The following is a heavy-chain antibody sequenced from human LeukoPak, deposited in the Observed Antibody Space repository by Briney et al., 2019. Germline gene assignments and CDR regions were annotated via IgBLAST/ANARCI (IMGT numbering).Heavy chain of an antibody. Sequence: GESLQISCWGSGCRLINFWIWRVRQLPARGLLWWGLIFPDGADTNYSPSFKGHVTSSADKSISTAYLQWSSLKAADTAMYYCAIGGDSTTSGYRCFDYWGQGTLVTVSS. J-gene: IGHJ4*02. CDR3: AIGGDSTTSGYRCFDY. CDR1: GCRLINFW. V-gene: IGHV5-51*01. CDR2: IFPDGADT. D-gene: IGHD2-2*02.